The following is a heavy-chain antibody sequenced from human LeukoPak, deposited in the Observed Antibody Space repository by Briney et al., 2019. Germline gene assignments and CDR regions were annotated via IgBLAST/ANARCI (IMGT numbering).Heavy chain of an antibody. Sequence: SVKVSCKASGYTFTSYYMHWVRQAPGQGLEWMGRIIPILGIANYAQKFQGRVTITADKSTSTAYMELSSLRSEDTAVYYCASWNWNWFDPWGQGTLVTVSS. CDR2: IIPILGIA. J-gene: IGHJ5*02. CDR1: GYTFTSYY. D-gene: IGHD1-1*01. CDR3: ASWNWNWFDP. V-gene: IGHV1-69*02.